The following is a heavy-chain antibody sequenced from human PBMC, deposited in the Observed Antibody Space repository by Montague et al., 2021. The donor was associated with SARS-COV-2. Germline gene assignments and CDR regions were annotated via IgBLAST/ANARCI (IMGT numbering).Heavy chain of an antibody. CDR2: IHHGGST. D-gene: IGHD3-10*01. J-gene: IGHJ6*03. CDR1: GGSFSTYS. CDR3: ARLGDGVVPSPILGVGPYYSYYYMDV. V-gene: IGHV4-34*01. Sequence: ETLSLTCAVHGGSFSTYSWNWIRQPPGKGLEWIGEIHHGGSTNYNPSLKSRVTISADTSKNQFSLKLTSVAAADTAVYYCARLGDGVVPSPILGVGPYYSYYYMDVWGKGTTVSVSS.